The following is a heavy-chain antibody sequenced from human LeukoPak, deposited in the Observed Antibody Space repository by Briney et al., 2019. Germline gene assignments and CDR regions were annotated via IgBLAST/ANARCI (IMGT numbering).Heavy chain of an antibody. Sequence: ASVKVSCKASVYTFTSYGISRVRQAPGPGREGMGWISAYNGNTNYAQKLQGRVHMTTDTSTSTAYMEVRSLRSDDTAVYYCARDPYSGLFDYWGQGALVTVSS. J-gene: IGHJ4*02. CDR1: VYTFTSYG. CDR2: ISAYNGNT. D-gene: IGHD1-26*01. V-gene: IGHV1-18*01. CDR3: ARDPYSGLFDY.